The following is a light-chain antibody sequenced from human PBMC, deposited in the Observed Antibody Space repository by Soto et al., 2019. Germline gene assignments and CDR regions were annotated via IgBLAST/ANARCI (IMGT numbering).Light chain of an antibody. CDR1: QSVSSN. CDR3: QKYNNWPPAT. Sequence: EIVMTQSPATLSVSPGERATLSCRASQSVSSNLAWYQQKPGQAPRLLIYGASTRATGIPARFSGSGSGTVFTLTISSLQSEDFAVYYCQKYNNWPPATFGQGTKLEIK. V-gene: IGKV3-15*01. J-gene: IGKJ2*01. CDR2: GAS.